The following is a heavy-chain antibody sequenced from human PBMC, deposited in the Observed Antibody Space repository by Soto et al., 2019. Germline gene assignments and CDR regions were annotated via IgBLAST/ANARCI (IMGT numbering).Heavy chain of an antibody. Sequence: EVQLLESGGGLAQPGGSLRLSCVASGFTYSSNAMSWVRQAPGKGRGGICGSGLSTYYADSVKGRFTVSRDNSKNTLYLQMNSLKVEDTAVYYCAREGSRDYDRSGYYPLDYWGQGTLVTVSS. CDR3: AREGSRDYDRSGYYPLDY. V-gene: IGHV3-23*01. CDR2: GSGLST. CDR1: GFTYSSNA. D-gene: IGHD3-22*01. J-gene: IGHJ4*02.